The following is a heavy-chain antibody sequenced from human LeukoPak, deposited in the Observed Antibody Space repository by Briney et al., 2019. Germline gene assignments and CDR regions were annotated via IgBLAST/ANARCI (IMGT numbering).Heavy chain of an antibody. J-gene: IGHJ4*02. CDR3: ARTKLYCSGGSCYSSLDY. CDR2: SYISGST. V-gene: IGHV4-4*07. CDR1: GVSISSYY. D-gene: IGHD2-15*01. Sequence: SETLSLTCTVSGVSISSYYWSWIRQPAGKGLEWIGRSYISGSTNYNPSLKSRVTMSVDTSKNQFSLKLTSVTAADTALYYCARTKLYCSGGSCYSSLDYWGQGTLVTVSS.